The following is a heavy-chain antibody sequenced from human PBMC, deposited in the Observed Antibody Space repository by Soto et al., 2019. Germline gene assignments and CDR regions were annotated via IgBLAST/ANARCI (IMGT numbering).Heavy chain of an antibody. D-gene: IGHD2-21*02. V-gene: IGHV3-48*03. J-gene: IGHJ6*02. CDR2: ISSSGITI. CDR1: GFNLSSFE. Sequence: EVQLVESGGGLVQPGGSLRLSCVVSGFNLSSFEMNWVRQAPGKGLEWLSYISSSGITIYYEDSVKGRFTISKDIAKNSLYLQMNSLRAEDTAVYYCAREGHLNYYYCGMDVWGQGTTVTVSS. CDR3: AREGHLNYYYCGMDV.